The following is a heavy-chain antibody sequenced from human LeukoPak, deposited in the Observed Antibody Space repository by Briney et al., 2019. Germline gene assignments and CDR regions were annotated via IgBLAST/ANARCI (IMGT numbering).Heavy chain of an antibody. CDR3: ARHNDYSRAFDI. J-gene: IGHJ3*02. CDR2: IYYSGST. V-gene: IGHV4-59*08. CDR1: GGSISSYY. Sequence: SETLSFTCTVSGGSISSYYWSWVRQPPGKGLEWIGYIYYSGSTDYNPSLKSRVTISVDTSKNQLSLKLSSVTAADTAVYYCARHNDYSRAFDIWGQGTMVTVSS. D-gene: IGHD4-11*01.